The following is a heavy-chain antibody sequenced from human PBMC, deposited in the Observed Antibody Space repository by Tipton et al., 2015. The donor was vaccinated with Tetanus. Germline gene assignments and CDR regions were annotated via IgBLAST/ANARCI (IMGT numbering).Heavy chain of an antibody. CDR1: GFTFSSYG. Sequence: GSLRLSCAASGFTFSSYGMHWVRQAPGKGLEWVASISSTSAYIYYAESLKGRFTISRDNAQNSLSLQMNNLRAEDTAVYYCASGSALDYWGQGTLVTVSS. CDR2: ISSTSAYI. D-gene: IGHD6-25*01. V-gene: IGHV3-21*06. CDR3: ASGSALDY. J-gene: IGHJ4*02.